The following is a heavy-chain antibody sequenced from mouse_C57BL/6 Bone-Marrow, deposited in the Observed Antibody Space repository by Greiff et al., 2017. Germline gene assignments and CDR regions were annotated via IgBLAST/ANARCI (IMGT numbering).Heavy chain of an antibody. Sequence: QVQLQQPGAELVKPGASVKMSCKASGYTFTSYWITWVKQRPGQGLEWIGDIYPGSGSTNYNEKFKSNATLTVDTSSSTAYMQLSSLTSEDSAVYYCARTPPITTVVARYWYFDVWGTGTTVTVSS. CDR1: GYTFTSYW. V-gene: IGHV1-55*01. J-gene: IGHJ1*03. D-gene: IGHD1-1*01. CDR2: IYPGSGST. CDR3: ARTPPITTVVARYWYFDV.